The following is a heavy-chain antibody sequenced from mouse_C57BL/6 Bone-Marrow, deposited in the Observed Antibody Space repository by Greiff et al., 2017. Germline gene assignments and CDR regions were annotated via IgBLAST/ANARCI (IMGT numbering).Heavy chain of an antibody. CDR2: INYDGSST. CDR1: GFTFSDYY. Sequence: EVMLVASEGGLVQPGSSMKLSCTASGFTFSDYYMAWVRQVPEKGLEWVANINYDGSSTYYLDSLKSRFIISRDNAKNILYLQMSSLKSEDTATXYCARDDYDGSFAYWGQGTLVTVSA. CDR3: ARDDYDGSFAY. J-gene: IGHJ3*01. D-gene: IGHD2-4*01. V-gene: IGHV5-16*01.